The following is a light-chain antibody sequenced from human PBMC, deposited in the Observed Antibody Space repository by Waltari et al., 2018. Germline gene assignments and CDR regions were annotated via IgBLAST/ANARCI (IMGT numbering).Light chain of an antibody. CDR3: QHRRNWPLT. V-gene: IGKV3-11*01. J-gene: IGKJ4*01. CDR2: DAS. Sequence: EIVLTQSPATLSLSPGERATLSCRASQSVNNYLAWYQQKPGQAPRLLIYDASNRATGIPARFSGSGSETDFTLTISSLEPEDFAVYYCQHRRNWPLTFGGGTKVELK. CDR1: QSVNNY.